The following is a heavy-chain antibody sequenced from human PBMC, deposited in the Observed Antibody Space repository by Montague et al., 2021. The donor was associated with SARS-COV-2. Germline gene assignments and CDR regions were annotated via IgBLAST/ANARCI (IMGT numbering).Heavy chain of an antibody. CDR3: ARGVYYDGSGYYSFDY. V-gene: IGHV6-1*01. Sequence: NDYALSVKSRITINPDTSKNHFSLQLNSVTPEDTAIYYCARGVYYDGSGYYSFDYWGQGTLGTVSS. CDR2: N. J-gene: IGHJ4*02. D-gene: IGHD3-22*01.